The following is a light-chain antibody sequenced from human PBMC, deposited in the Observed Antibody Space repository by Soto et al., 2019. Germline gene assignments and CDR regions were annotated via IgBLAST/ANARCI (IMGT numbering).Light chain of an antibody. CDR3: QQYNNWPLDT. Sequence: EIVMTQSPATLSVSPGERATLSCRASQSVSSNLAWYQQKPGQAPRLLIYGASTSATVIPARFSGSGSWTEFTLTISSLQSDAFAVYDCQQYNNWPLDTFGQGTKLEIK. CDR2: GAS. J-gene: IGKJ2*01. V-gene: IGKV3-15*01. CDR1: QSVSSN.